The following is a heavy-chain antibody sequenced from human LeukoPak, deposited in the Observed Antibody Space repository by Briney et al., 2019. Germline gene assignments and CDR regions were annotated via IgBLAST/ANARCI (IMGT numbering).Heavy chain of an antibody. J-gene: IGHJ4*02. V-gene: IGHV3-21*01. D-gene: IGHD3-22*01. Sequence: GGSLRLSCAASGFTFSSYSMNWVRQAPGKGLEWVSSISSSSSYIYYADSVKGRFTIYRDNAKNSLYLQMNSLRAEDTAVYYCARGTPYYYDNSGYYDYWGQGTLVTVSS. CDR2: ISSSSSYI. CDR3: ARGTPYYYDNSGYYDY. CDR1: GFTFSSYS.